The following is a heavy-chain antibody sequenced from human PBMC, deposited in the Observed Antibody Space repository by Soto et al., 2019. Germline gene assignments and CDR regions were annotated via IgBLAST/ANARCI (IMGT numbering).Heavy chain of an antibody. D-gene: IGHD3-3*01. J-gene: IGHJ4*02. Sequence: GGSLRLSCAASGFTFSGSAMHWVRQASGKGLEWVGRIRSKANSYATAYAASVKGRFTISRDDSKNTAYLQMYSLKTEDTAVYYCTASERDFWSGYYTGIADYWGQGTLVTVSS. V-gene: IGHV3-73*01. CDR3: TASERDFWSGYYTGIADY. CDR2: IRSKANSYAT. CDR1: GFTFSGSA.